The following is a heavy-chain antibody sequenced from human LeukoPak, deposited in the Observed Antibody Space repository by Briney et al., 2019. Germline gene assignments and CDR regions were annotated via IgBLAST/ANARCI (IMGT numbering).Heavy chain of an antibody. Sequence: GGSLRLSCAASGFTFSSYSMNWVRQAPGKGLEWVSYIDARSGIVYYADSVQGRFTISRDDAKDSVFLQMNSLRVDDTAVYYCARTYDFGRGPPGDAFDNWGQGTLVTVPS. V-gene: IGHV3-48*01. D-gene: IGHD3-3*01. CDR1: GFTFSSYS. CDR3: ARTYDFGRGPPGDAFDN. CDR2: IDARSGIV. J-gene: IGHJ3*02.